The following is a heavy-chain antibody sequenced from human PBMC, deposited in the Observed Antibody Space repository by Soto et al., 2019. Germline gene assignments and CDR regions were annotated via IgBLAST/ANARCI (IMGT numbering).Heavy chain of an antibody. CDR2: IHHAGST. CDR1: GDSISSTNW. D-gene: IGHD2-2*01. CDR3: ARARQYCSSTSCYLDP. J-gene: IGHJ5*02. V-gene: IGHV4-4*02. Sequence: SETLSLTCAVSGDSISSTNWWNWVRQPPGKGLEWIGEIHHAGSTNYNPSLKSRVTISVDESKNQVSLNLKSVTVADTAVYYCARARQYCSSTSCYLDPWGQGTLVTVSS.